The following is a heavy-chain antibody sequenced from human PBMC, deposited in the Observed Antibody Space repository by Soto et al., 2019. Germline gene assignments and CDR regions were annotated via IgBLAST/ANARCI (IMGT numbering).Heavy chain of an antibody. Sequence: KTSETLSLTCTVSGGSISSYYWSWIRQPAGKGLEWIGRIYTSGSTNYNPSLKSRVTMSVDTSKNQFSLKLSSVTAADTAVYYCARDGIAVAADAYYYYYGMDVWGQGTTVTVSS. CDR1: GGSISSYY. V-gene: IGHV4-4*07. D-gene: IGHD6-19*01. J-gene: IGHJ6*02. CDR3: ARDGIAVAADAYYYYYGMDV. CDR2: IYTSGST.